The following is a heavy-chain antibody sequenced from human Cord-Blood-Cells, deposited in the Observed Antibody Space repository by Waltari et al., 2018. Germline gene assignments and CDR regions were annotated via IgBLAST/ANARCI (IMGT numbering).Heavy chain of an antibody. Sequence: EVQLVQSGAEVKKPGESLKISCKGSGYSFTSYWIGWVRQMPGNGLEWLVLIFPGGSDTRYCPSFQGQVTISADKSIITAYRQWSSLKASDTAMYYCASGTAIVTPSGLWFDYWGQGTLVTVSS. CDR3: ASGTAIVTPSGLWFDY. D-gene: IGHD2-21*01. J-gene: IGHJ4*02. V-gene: IGHV5-51*01. CDR1: GYSFTSYW. CDR2: IFPGGSDT.